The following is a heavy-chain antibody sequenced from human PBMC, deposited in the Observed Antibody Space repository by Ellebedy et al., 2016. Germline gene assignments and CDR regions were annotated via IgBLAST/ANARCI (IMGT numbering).Heavy chain of an antibody. CDR3: ASTTTEVSSGWHYFDY. CDR2: INPNSGGT. D-gene: IGHD6-19*01. CDR1: GYTFTSYG. Sequence: ASVKVSCXASGYTFTSYGISWVRQAPGQGLEWMGWINPNSGGTNYAQKFQGRVTMTRDTSISTAYMELSRLRSDDTAMYYCASTTTEVSSGWHYFDYWGQGTLVTVSS. J-gene: IGHJ4*02. V-gene: IGHV1-2*02.